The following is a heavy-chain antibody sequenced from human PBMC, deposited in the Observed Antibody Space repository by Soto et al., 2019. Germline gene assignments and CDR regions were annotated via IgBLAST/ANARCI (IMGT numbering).Heavy chain of an antibody. D-gene: IGHD2-2*02. V-gene: IGHV3-9*01. Sequence: PGGSLRLSCAASGFTFDDFAMHWVRQAPGRGLEWVSGINWSGGSSGYSDSVKGRFTISRDNAKNSLYLQMNSLRPEDTAVYYCAQGIPGYYYGMDVWGQGTTVTVSS. CDR3: AQGIPGYYYGMDV. J-gene: IGHJ6*02. CDR2: INWSGGSS. CDR1: GFTFDDFA.